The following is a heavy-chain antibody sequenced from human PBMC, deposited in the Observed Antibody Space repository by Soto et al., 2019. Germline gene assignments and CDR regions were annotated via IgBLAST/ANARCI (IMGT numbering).Heavy chain of an antibody. CDR1: GYTFTSYG. V-gene: IGHV1-18*01. CDR2: ISAYNGNT. CDR3: AREPEAGYYYDSSGYNWFDT. J-gene: IGHJ5*02. Sequence: ASVKVSCKASGYTFTSYGISWVRQAPGQGLEWMGWISAYNGNTNYAQKLQGRVTMTTDTSTSTAYMELRSLRSDDTAVYYCAREPEAGYYYDSSGYNWFDTWGQGTLVTVSS. D-gene: IGHD3-22*01.